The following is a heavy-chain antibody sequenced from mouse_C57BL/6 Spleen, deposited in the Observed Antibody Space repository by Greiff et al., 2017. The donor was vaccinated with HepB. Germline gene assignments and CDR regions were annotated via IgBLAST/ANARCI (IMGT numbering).Heavy chain of an antibody. CDR2: IYPSDSET. Sequence: QVQLQQSGAELVRPGSSVKLSCKASGYTFTSYWMDWVKQRPGQGLEWIGNIYPSDSETHYNQKFKDKATLTVDKSSSTAYMQLSSLTSEDSAVYYCAREGDGAWFAYWGQGTLFTVSA. CDR1: GYTFTSYW. CDR3: AREGDGAWFAY. J-gene: IGHJ3*01. D-gene: IGHD3-3*01. V-gene: IGHV1-61*01.